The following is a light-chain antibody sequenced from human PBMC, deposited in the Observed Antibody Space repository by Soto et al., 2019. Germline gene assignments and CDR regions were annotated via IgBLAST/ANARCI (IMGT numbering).Light chain of an antibody. V-gene: IGKV1-39*01. CDR3: QQTYSTPPT. J-gene: IGKJ1*01. CDR2: AAS. CDR1: QSISDF. Sequence: DIQMTQSPYSLSASVGDRVTITCRASQSISDFLNWYQQKPGKAPKLLIYAASTLQSGVPSRFSGSGSGPDFTLTISSLEPEDFATYYCQQTYSTPPTFGQGTKVEIK.